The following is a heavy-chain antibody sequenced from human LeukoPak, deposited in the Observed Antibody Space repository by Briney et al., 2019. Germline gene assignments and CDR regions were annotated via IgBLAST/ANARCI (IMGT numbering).Heavy chain of an antibody. CDR1: GFTFNAYY. J-gene: IGHJ2*01. V-gene: IGHV1-2*02. CDR3: ARDWPGISLHFDL. D-gene: IGHD2-15*01. CDR2: INPNTGDT. Sequence: ASVKVSCKASGFTFNAYYIHWVRQAPGQGLEWMGWINPNTGDTNFAQKFQGRVAMTRDTSLSTAYMDLSRLTSDDTAVYYCARDWPGISLHFDLWGRGTLITVSS.